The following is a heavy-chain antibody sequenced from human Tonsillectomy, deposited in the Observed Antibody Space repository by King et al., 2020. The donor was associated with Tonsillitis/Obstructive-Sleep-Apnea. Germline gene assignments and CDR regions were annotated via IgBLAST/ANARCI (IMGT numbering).Heavy chain of an antibody. Sequence: QLQESGPGLVKPSETLSLSCTVSGGSISSYYWSWIRQPPGKGLEWIGYIYYSGSTNYNPSLKGRVTISVDTSKNQCSLKLSSVTAADTAVYYCARGGASSSWYWYFDLWGRGTLVTVSS. CDR2: IYYSGST. V-gene: IGHV4-59*01. CDR3: ARGGASSSWYWYFDL. D-gene: IGHD6-13*01. J-gene: IGHJ2*01. CDR1: GGSISSYY.